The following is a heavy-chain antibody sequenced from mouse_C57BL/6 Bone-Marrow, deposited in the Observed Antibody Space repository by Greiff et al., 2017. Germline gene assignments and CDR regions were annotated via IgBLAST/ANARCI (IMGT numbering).Heavy chain of an antibody. V-gene: IGHV1-69*01. CDR1: GYTFTSYW. Sequence: QVQLQQPGAELVMPGASVKLSCKASGYTFTSYWMHWVKQRPGQGLELIGEIDPSDSYTYYNQKFKGKSTLTVDKSSSTAYMEHSSLTSEDSAVYYCERDPLYDYGDRGFAYWGQGTLVTVSA. CDR2: IDPSDSYT. J-gene: IGHJ3*01. CDR3: ERDPLYDYGDRGFAY. D-gene: IGHD2-4*01.